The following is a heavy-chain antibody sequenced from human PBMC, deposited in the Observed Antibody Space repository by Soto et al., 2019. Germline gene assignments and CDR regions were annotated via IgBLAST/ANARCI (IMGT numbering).Heavy chain of an antibody. V-gene: IGHV1-18*01. Sequence: ASVKVSCKASGYTFTSYGISWVRQAPGQGLEWMGWISAYNGNTNYAQKLQGRVTMTTDTSTSTAYMELRSLRSDDTAVYYCARLTSKKTYQHLENWFDPWGQGTLVTVSS. J-gene: IGHJ5*02. CDR2: ISAYNGNT. D-gene: IGHD2-2*01. CDR3: ARLTSKKTYQHLENWFDP. CDR1: GYTFTSYG.